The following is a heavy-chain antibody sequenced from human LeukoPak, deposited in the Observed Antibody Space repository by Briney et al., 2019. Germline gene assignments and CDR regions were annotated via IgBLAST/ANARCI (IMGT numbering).Heavy chain of an antibody. CDR2: IYYSGST. V-gene: IGHV4-59*08. J-gene: IGHJ4*02. Sequence: SETLSLTCTVSGGSISSYYWSWIRQPPGKGLEWIGYIYYSGSTNYNPSLKSRVTISVDTSKNQFSLKLSSVTAVDTAVYYCARYSSLSKTFDFWGQGTLVTVSS. CDR3: ARYSSLSKTFDF. CDR1: GGSISSYY. D-gene: IGHD6-6*01.